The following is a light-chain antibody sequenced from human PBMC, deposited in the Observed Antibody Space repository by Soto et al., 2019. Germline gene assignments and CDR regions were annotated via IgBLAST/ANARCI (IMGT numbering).Light chain of an antibody. CDR3: QQYNNWCT. Sequence: IVMTQSPATLSVSPGERATLSCRASQSVSSNLAWYQQKPGQAPRLLIYGASMRATGIPARFSGSGSGTEFTPTISSLQSEDFAVYYCQQYNNWCTFGQGTKVEIK. CDR1: QSVSSN. V-gene: IGKV3-15*01. J-gene: IGKJ1*01. CDR2: GAS.